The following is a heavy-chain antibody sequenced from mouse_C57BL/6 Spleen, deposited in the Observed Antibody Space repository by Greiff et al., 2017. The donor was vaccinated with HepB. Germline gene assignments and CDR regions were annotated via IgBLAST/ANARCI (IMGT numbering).Heavy chain of an antibody. J-gene: IGHJ3*01. V-gene: IGHV1-80*01. Sequence: QVHVKQSGAELVKPGASVKISCKASGYAFSSYWMNWVKQRPGKGLEWIGQIYPGDGDTNYNGKFKGKATLTADKSSSTAYMQLSSLTSEDSAVYFCARRYAGPFAYWGQGTLVTVSA. D-gene: IGHD1-1*01. CDR1: GYAFSSYW. CDR3: ARRYAGPFAY. CDR2: IYPGDGDT.